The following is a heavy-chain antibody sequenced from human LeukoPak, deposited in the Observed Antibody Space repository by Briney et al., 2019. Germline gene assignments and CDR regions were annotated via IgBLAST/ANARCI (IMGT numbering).Heavy chain of an antibody. V-gene: IGHV3-21*01. D-gene: IGHD2-8*01. CDR2: ISRDSRHI. Sequence: GGSLRLSCEVSGFTFSDFAMNWVRQTPGKGLEWVSSISRDSRHIYYADSMKGRFTVTRDNGKNSLFLQMNSLRAEDTAVYYCAREDDLMVVSGAAFDIWGQGTMVTVSS. CDR3: AREDDLMVVSGAAFDI. J-gene: IGHJ3*02. CDR1: GFTFSDFA.